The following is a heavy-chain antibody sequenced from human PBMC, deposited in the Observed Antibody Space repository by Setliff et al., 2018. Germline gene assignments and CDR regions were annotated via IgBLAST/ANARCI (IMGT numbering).Heavy chain of an antibody. CDR2: ISSSGSTI. Sequence: GGSLRLSCAASGFTFSSYEMNWVRQAPGKGLEWVSYISSSGSTIYYVDPVKGRFTISRDNAKNSLYLQMNSLRAEDTAVYYCARVPGYSSSWYGYYFDYWGQGTLVTVSS. D-gene: IGHD6-13*01. CDR1: GFTFSSYE. CDR3: ARVPGYSSSWYGYYFDY. V-gene: IGHV3-48*03. J-gene: IGHJ4*02.